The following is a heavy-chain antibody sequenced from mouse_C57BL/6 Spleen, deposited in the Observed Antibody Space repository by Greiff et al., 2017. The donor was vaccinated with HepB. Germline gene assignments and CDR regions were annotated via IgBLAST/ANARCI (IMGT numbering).Heavy chain of an antibody. CDR3: AIRGYDYDAWFAY. CDR1: GFNIKDYY. D-gene: IGHD2-4*01. CDR2: IDPEDGET. V-gene: IGHV14-2*01. Sequence: VQLQQSGAELVKPGASVKLSCTASGFNIKDYYMHWVKQRTEQGLEWIGRIDPEDGETKYAPKCQGKATITADTSSNTAYLQLSSLTSEDTAVYYCAIRGYDYDAWFAYWGQGTLVTVSA. J-gene: IGHJ3*01.